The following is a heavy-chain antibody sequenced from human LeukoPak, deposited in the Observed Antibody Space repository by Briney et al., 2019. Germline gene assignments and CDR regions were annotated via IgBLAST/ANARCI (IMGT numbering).Heavy chain of an antibody. CDR3: AREITLHYYDSSGYYDY. CDR2: IYSGGST. Sequence: GGSLRLSCAASGFTFSSYAMSWVRQAPGKGLEWVSVIYSGGSTYYADSVKGRFTISRDNSKNTLYLQMNSLRAEDTAVYYCAREITLHYYDSSGYYDYWGQGTLVTVSS. J-gene: IGHJ4*02. D-gene: IGHD3-22*01. V-gene: IGHV3-53*01. CDR1: GFTFSSYA.